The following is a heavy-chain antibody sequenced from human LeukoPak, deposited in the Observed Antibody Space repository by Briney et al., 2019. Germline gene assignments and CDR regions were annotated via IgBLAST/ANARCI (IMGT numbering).Heavy chain of an antibody. Sequence: PGGSLRLSCAASGFSFSDYYMSWIRQAPGKGLEWVSYISESGYTIYYADSVKGRFTISRDNAKNSLYLQMNSLRAEDTGVYYCAKDRIGYSSSASCPYDYWGQGTLVTVSS. CDR3: AKDRIGYSSSASCPYDY. D-gene: IGHD2-2*03. CDR2: ISESGYTI. CDR1: GFSFSDYY. V-gene: IGHV3-11*04. J-gene: IGHJ4*02.